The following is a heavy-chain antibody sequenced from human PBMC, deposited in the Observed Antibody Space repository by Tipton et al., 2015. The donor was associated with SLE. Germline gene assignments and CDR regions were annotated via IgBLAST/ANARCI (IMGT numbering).Heavy chain of an antibody. Sequence: TLSLTCTVSGGSISSSSYYWGWIRQPPGKGLEWIGSIYYSGSTYYNPSLKSRVTISVDTSKNQFSLKLSSVTAADTAVYYCARRTGAIFGVVIYYYYYGMDVWGQGTTVTVS. CDR2: IYYSGST. D-gene: IGHD3-3*01. J-gene: IGHJ6*02. CDR3: ARRTGAIFGVVIYYYYYGMDV. CDR1: GGSISSSSYY. V-gene: IGHV4-39*07.